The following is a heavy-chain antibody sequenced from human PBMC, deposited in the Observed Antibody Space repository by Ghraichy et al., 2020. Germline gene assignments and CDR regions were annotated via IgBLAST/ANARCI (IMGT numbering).Heavy chain of an antibody. V-gene: IGHV3-11*01. D-gene: IGHD1-26*01. CDR1: GFSFSDYY. J-gene: IGHJ3*02. CDR3: ARGSGTYPGVSFDI. CDR2: ISNGGSIL. Sequence: GGYLRLSCAASGFSFSDYYMSWIRQAPGKGLEWVSYISNGGSILYYADSVKGRFTISRDTAKNSLYLQMNSLRAEDTAVYYCARGSGTYPGVSFDIWGQGTMVTVSS.